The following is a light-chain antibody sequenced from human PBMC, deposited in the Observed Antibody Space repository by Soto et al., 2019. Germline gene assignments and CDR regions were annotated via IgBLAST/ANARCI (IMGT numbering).Light chain of an antibody. CDR3: SSYTSSSTPV. V-gene: IGLV2-14*01. Sequence: QSVLTQPASVSGSPGQSITISCTGTSSDVGGYNYVSWYQQHPGEAPKLMIYDVRDRPPGVSNRFSGSKSGNTASLTISGLQADDEPDYYCSSYTSSSTPVFGGGTKLTVL. CDR1: SSDVGGYNY. J-gene: IGLJ2*01. CDR2: DVR.